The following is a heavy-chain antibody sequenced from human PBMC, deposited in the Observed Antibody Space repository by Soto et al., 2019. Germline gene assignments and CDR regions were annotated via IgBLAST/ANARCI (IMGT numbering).Heavy chain of an antibody. V-gene: IGHV3-21*01. CDR2: ISSSSSYI. Sequence: EVQLVESGGGLVKPGGSLRLSCAASGFTFSSYSVNWVRQAPGKGLEWVSSISSSSSYIYYADSVKGRFTISRDNAKNSLYLQMNSLRAEDTAVYYCARAVEYYYDSSGYFPSDYWGQGTLVTVSS. CDR3: ARAVEYYYDSSGYFPSDY. CDR1: GFTFSSYS. D-gene: IGHD3-22*01. J-gene: IGHJ4*02.